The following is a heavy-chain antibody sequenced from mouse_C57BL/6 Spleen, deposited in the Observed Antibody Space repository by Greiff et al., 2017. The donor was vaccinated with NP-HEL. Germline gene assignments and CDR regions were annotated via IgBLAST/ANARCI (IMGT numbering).Heavy chain of an antibody. CDR3: ARSLYYGNYHWYFDV. D-gene: IGHD2-1*01. V-gene: IGHV1-18*01. Sequence: EVQLQESGPELVKPGASVKIPCKASGYTFTDYNMDWVKQSHGKSLEWIGDINPNNGGTIYNQKFKGKATLTVDKSSSTAYMELRSLTSEDTAVYYCARSLYYGNYHWYFDVWGTGTTVTVSS. CDR1: GYTFTDYN. CDR2: INPNNGGT. J-gene: IGHJ1*03.